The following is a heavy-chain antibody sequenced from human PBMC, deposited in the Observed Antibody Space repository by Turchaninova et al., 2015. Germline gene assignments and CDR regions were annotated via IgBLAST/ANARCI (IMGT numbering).Heavy chain of an antibody. D-gene: IGHD2-21*02. CDR2: IKSKTDGGTT. V-gene: IGHV3-15*01. CDR3: TTPYCGGDCYNY. J-gene: IGHJ4*02. Sequence: EVQLVESGGGLVKPGGSLRLSCAASGFTFSTAGMRWVRQAPGKGLEWVGRIKSKTDGGTTDYAAPVKGRFTISRDDSKNTLYLQMNSLKTEDTAVYYCTTPYCGGDCYNYWGQGTLVTVSS. CDR1: GFTFSTAG.